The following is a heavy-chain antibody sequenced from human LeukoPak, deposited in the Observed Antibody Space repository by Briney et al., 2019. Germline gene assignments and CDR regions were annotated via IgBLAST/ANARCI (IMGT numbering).Heavy chain of an antibody. CDR3: AKDLGYCSSTSCLIHDY. Sequence: GGSLRLSCAASGFTFSSYAMSWVRQAPGEGLEWVSAISGSGGSTYYADSVKGRFTISRDNSKNTLYLQMNSLRAEDTAVYYCAKDLGYCSSTSCLIHDYWGQGTLVTVSS. V-gene: IGHV3-23*01. J-gene: IGHJ4*02. D-gene: IGHD2-2*01. CDR1: GFTFSSYA. CDR2: ISGSGGST.